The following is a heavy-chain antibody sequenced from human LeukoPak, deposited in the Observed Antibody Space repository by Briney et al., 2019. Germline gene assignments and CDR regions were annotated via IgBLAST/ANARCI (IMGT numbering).Heavy chain of an antibody. D-gene: IGHD3-22*01. CDR3: ARDLGMYDCSGYLD. CDR1: EFSVGSNY. Sequence: GGSLRLSCAASEFSVGSNYMTWVRQAPGKGLEWVAFIRYDGSNKYYADSVKGRFTISRDNSKNTLYLQMNSLRTEDTAVYYCARDLGMYDCSGYLDWGQGTLVTVSS. J-gene: IGHJ4*02. CDR2: IRYDGSNK. V-gene: IGHV3-30*02.